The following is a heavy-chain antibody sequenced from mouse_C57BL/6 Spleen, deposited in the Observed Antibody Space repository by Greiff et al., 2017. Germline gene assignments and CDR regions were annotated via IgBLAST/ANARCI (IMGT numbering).Heavy chain of an antibody. CDR1: GFTFSDFY. CDR3: ARGLYYYGSSYVYAMDY. D-gene: IGHD1-1*01. J-gene: IGHJ4*01. CDR2: SRNKANDYTT. Sequence: EVQVVESGGGLVQSGRSLRLSCATSGFTFSDFYMEWVRQAPGKGLEWIAASRNKANDYTTEYSASVKGRFIVSRDTSQSILYLQMNALRAEDTAIYYCARGLYYYGSSYVYAMDYWGQGTSVTVSS. V-gene: IGHV7-1*01.